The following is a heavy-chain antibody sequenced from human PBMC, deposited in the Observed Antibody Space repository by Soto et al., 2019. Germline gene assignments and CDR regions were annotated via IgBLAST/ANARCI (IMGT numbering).Heavy chain of an antibody. J-gene: IGHJ1*01. D-gene: IGHD3-22*01. CDR1: GFTFSSYG. V-gene: IGHV3-30*03. CDR3: ARVEYYYDSSGYYHEFFQH. CDR2: SYTLSSTT. Sequence: GGSLRLSCAASGFTFSSYGMHWVRQAPGKGLEWVAVISYTLSSTTYYADSVKGRFTVSRDNAENSLFLQMNSLRDEDTAVYYCARVEYYYDSSGYYHEFFQHWGPGTQVTVSS.